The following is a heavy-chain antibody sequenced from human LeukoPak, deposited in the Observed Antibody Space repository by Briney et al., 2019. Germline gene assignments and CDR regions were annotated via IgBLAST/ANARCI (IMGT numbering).Heavy chain of an antibody. CDR1: GYTFTSYY. J-gene: IGHJ5*02. Sequence: WASVKVSFTASGYTFTSYYMHWVRQAPGQGLEWMGIINPSGGSTSYAQKFQGRVTMTRDTSTSTVYMELSSLRSEDTAVYYCARGSRIAAAGRRNWFDPWGQGTLVTVSS. CDR3: ARGSRIAAAGRRNWFDP. D-gene: IGHD6-13*01. CDR2: INPSGGST. V-gene: IGHV1-46*01.